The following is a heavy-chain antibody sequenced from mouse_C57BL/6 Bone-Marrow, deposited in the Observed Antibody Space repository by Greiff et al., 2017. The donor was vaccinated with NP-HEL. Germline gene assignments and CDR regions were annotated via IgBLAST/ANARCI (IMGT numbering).Heavy chain of an antibody. CDR3: TRFNWVPFDY. V-gene: IGHV1-15*01. CDR2: IDPATGGT. J-gene: IGHJ2*01. Sequence: QVQLQQSGAELVRPGASVTLSCKASGYTFTDYEMHWVKQTPVHGLEWIGAIDPATGGTAYNQKFKGKAILTADKSSSTAYMELRSLTSEDSAAYYCTRFNWVPFDYWGQGTTLTVSS. CDR1: GYTFTDYE.